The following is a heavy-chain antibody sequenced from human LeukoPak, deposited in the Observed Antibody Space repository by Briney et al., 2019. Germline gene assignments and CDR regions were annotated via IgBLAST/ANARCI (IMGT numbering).Heavy chain of an antibody. CDR3: ARGSGGFDY. CDR2: IYSGGST. D-gene: IGHD4-23*01. CDR1: GFTFSSYA. V-gene: IGHV3-53*01. J-gene: IGHJ4*02. Sequence: GGSLRLSCAASGFTFSSYAMSWVRQAPGKGLEWVSVIYSGGSTYYADSVKGRFTISRDNSKNTLYLQMNSLRAEDTAVYYCARGSGGFDYWGQGTLVTVSS.